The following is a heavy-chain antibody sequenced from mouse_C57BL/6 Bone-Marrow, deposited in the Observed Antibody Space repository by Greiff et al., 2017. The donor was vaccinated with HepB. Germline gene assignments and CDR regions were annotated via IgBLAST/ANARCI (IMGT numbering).Heavy chain of an antibody. CDR1: GYTFTSYW. Sequence: VQLQQPGTELVKPGASVKLSCKASGYTFTSYWMNWVKQRPGQGLEWIGNINPSNGGNTYNEKFKSKATLTVVKSSSTAYMHLNSLTSEDSAVDYCARSFYDSLFDYWGQGTTLTVSS. J-gene: IGHJ2*01. D-gene: IGHD1-1*01. CDR3: ARSFYDSLFDY. V-gene: IGHV1-53*01. CDR2: INPSNGGN.